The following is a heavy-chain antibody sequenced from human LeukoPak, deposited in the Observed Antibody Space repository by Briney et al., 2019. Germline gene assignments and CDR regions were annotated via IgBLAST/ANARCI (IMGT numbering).Heavy chain of an antibody. V-gene: IGHV3-74*01. CDR3: ARDNSGSIDS. D-gene: IGHD3-10*01. CDR2: IKSDGNSA. Sequence: PGGSLRHPRAPSGFPFNTLWMHWLRHATGKGRVGVALIKSDGNSAYYADSVKGRFTISRDDAKNTLFLQMNSLRAEDTAVYYCARDNSGSIDSWGQGTLVTVSS. J-gene: IGHJ4*02. CDR1: GFPFNTLW.